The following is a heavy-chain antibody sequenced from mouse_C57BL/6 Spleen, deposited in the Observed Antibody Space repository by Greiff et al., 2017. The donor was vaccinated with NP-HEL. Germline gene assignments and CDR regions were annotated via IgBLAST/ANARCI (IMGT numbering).Heavy chain of an antibody. V-gene: IGHV1-82*01. D-gene: IGHD3-2*02. CDR1: GYAFSSSW. J-gene: IGHJ2*01. CDR3: ARGGQLRLRYYFDY. CDR2: IYPGDGAT. Sequence: VKLVESGPELVKPGASVTISCKASGYAFSSSWMNWVKQRPGKGLEWIGRIYPGDGATNYNGKFKGKATLTADKSSSTAYMQLSSLTSEESAVYFCARGGQLRLRYYFDYWGQGTTLTVAS.